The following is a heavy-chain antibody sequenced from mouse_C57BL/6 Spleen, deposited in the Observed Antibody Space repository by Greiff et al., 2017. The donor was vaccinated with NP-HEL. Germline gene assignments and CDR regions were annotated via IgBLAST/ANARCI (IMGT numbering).Heavy chain of an antibody. CDR3: ARRDYYSNPYYYAMDY. D-gene: IGHD2-5*01. V-gene: IGHV1-61*01. Sequence: VQLQQPGAELVRPGSSVKLSCKASGYTFTSYWMDWVKQRPGQGLEWIGNIHPSDSETHYNQKFKDKATLTVDKSSSTAYMQLSSLTSEDSAVYYCARRDYYSNPYYYAMDYWGQGTSVTVSS. CDR2: IHPSDSET. J-gene: IGHJ4*01. CDR1: GYTFTSYW.